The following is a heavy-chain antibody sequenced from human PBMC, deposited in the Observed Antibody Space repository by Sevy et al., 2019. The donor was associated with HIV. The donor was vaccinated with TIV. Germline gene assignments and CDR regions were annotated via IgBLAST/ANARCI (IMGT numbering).Heavy chain of an antibody. V-gene: IGHV2-5*02. Sequence: SGPTLVNPTQTLTLTCSFSGFSLTTAGVGVAWIRQPPGKAPECLALIYWDEDKGYRPSLKGRLTISKDTSKNQVVLTMTNMGPADTATYYCTRGRMRGNGMDVWGQGTTVTVSS. CDR2: IYWDEDK. J-gene: IGHJ6*02. CDR1: GFSLTTAGVG. CDR3: TRGRMRGNGMDV.